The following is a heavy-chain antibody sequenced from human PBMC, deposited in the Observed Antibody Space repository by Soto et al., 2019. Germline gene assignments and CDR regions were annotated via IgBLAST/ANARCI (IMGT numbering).Heavy chain of an antibody. CDR3: ARCRYCSGGSCYQFDY. D-gene: IGHD2-15*01. Sequence: GASVKVSCKASGYTFTGYYMHWVRQAPGQGLEWMGWINPNSGGTNYAQKFQGWVTVTRDTSISTAYMELSRLRSDDTAVYYCARCRYCSGGSCYQFDYWGQGTLVTVS. CDR1: GYTFTGYY. CDR2: INPNSGGT. V-gene: IGHV1-2*04. J-gene: IGHJ4*02.